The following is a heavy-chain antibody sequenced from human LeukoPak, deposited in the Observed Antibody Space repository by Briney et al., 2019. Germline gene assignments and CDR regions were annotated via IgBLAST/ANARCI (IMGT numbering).Heavy chain of an antibody. D-gene: IGHD2-15*01. V-gene: IGHV1-2*02. CDR2: IKPNSGDT. CDR3: ARDSDPPRYCSGGSCYSGAGVGY. Sequence: ASVKVSCKASGYTFTDYFIHWVRQAPGQGLEWMGWIKPNSGDTKYAEKFQGRVTMTRDTSISTAYMELSRLRSDDTAVYYCARDSDPPRYCSGGSCYSGAGVGYWGQGTLVTVSS. CDR1: GYTFTDYF. J-gene: IGHJ4*02.